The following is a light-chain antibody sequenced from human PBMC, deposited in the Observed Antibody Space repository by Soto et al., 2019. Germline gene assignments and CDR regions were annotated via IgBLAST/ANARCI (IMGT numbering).Light chain of an antibody. CDR3: QQYKPYSRT. Sequence: DIPMTQSPSTLSASVGDRVTITCRASQSISSWLAWYQQKPGKAPKLLIYKTSTLPSGVPSRFSGSGTGTEFTLTIDSLQPDDFASYYCQQYKPYSRTCGQGTKVEVK. V-gene: IGKV1-5*03. CDR2: KTS. CDR1: QSISSW. J-gene: IGKJ1*01.